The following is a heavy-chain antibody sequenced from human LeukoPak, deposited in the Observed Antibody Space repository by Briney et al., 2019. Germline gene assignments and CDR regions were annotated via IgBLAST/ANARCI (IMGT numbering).Heavy chain of an antibody. CDR1: GFTFSGYS. CDR2: ISSSSSYI. CDR3: ARVSPNYDFWSGYYTGYYYYYMDV. V-gene: IGHV3-21*01. D-gene: IGHD3-3*01. Sequence: PGGSLRLSCAGSGFTFSGYSLNWVRQAPGKGLEWVSSISSSSSYIYYADSVKGRFTISRDNAKNSLYLQMNSLRAEDTAVYYCARVSPNYDFWSGYYTGYYYYYMDVWGKGTTVTVSS. J-gene: IGHJ6*03.